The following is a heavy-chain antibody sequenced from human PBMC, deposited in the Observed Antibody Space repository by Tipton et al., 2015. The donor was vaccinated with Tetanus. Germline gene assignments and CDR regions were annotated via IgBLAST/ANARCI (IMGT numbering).Heavy chain of an antibody. Sequence: GSLRLSCAASGFTFSDYYMSWIRQAPGKGLEWVSYISSSGSTIYYADSVKGRFTISRDNAKNSLYLQMNSLRAEDTAVHYCARGDLWGDYLAGFDYWGQGTLVTVSS. CDR2: ISSSGSTI. CDR3: ARGDLWGDYLAGFDY. D-gene: IGHD4-17*01. CDR1: GFTFSDYY. J-gene: IGHJ4*02. V-gene: IGHV3-11*01.